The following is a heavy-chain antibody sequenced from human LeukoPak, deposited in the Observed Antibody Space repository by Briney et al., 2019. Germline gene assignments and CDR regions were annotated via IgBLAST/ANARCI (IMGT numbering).Heavy chain of an antibody. D-gene: IGHD3-22*01. CDR3: ARSDYYDSSGSL. CDR2: IYYSGST. J-gene: IGHJ4*02. Sequence: PSETLSLTCTVAGSSISSYYWSWIRQPPGKGLEWIGYIYYSGSTNYNPSLKSRVTISVDTSKNQFSLKLSSVTAADTAVYYCARSDYYDSSGSLWGQGTLVTVSS. CDR1: GSSISSYY. V-gene: IGHV4-59*01.